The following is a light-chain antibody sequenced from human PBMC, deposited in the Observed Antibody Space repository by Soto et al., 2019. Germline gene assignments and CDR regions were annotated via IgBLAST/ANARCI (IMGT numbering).Light chain of an antibody. Sequence: QCVPAQPAPGAGSPGHSITISCTGSSSDLAIYNYVSWYQQQPGKAPKLMIFQVTNRPSGVCTRFSGSRSGNTASLTISGLQAEDEADYSCSSYTDSSNYVFGTGTKVTVL. CDR1: SSDLAIYNY. CDR3: SSYTDSSNYV. J-gene: IGLJ1*01. CDR2: QVT. V-gene: IGLV2-14*01.